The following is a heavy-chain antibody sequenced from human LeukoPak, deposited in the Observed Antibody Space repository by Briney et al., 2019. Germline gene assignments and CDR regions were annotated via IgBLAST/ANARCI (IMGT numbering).Heavy chain of an antibody. J-gene: IGHJ5*02. CDR1: GYTFTGYY. CDR3: ARASSSWCRNWFDP. CDR2: INPNSGGT. Sequence: ASVKVSCKASGYTFTGYYMHWVRQAPGQGLEWMGWINPNSGGTNYAQKFQGRVTMTRDTSISTAYMELSRLRSDDTAVCYCARASSSWCRNWFDPWGQGTLVTVSS. D-gene: IGHD6-13*01. V-gene: IGHV1-2*02.